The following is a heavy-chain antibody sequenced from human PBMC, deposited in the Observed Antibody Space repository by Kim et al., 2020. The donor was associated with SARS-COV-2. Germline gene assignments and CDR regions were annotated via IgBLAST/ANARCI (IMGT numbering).Heavy chain of an antibody. V-gene: IGHV3-21*04. D-gene: IGHD3-10*01. CDR3: AGGHYYGSGWFDP. Sequence: GGSLRLSCVASGFTFSDYTMNWVRQAPGKGLEWVSFISSSSSYIYYADSVKGRFTISRDDAKNSLYLQMSSLRVEDTAVYYCAGGHYYGSGWFDPWGQGSLVTVSS. J-gene: IGHJ5*02. CDR2: ISSSSSYI. CDR1: GFTFSDYT.